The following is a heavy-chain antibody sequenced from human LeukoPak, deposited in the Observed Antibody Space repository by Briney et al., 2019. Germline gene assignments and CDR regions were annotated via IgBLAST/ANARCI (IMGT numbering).Heavy chain of an antibody. J-gene: IGHJ4*02. Sequence: GESLKISCKASVFSFTNYWIAWVRQKPGEGLEWMGNIYPGDSDTRYNPSFQGQVTISADTSIKAAYLQWSSLKASDTAIYYCARRAGGNTGGFYFDYWGQGSLVTVSS. D-gene: IGHD5-18*01. CDR1: VFSFTNYW. V-gene: IGHV5-51*01. CDR2: IYPGDSDT. CDR3: ARRAGGNTGGFYFDY.